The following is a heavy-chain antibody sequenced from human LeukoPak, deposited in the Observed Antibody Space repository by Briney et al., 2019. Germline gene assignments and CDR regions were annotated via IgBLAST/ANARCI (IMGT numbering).Heavy chain of an antibody. CDR2: IYYSGST. CDR1: VGSISSYF. V-gene: IGHV4-59*08. Sequence: SETLSLTCTVSVGSISSYFWSWIRQPPGKGLEWIGHIYYSGSTNYNPSLKSRVAISLDTSKNHFSLKLSSVTAADTAVYYCARGDYFDYWGQGTLLTVSS. J-gene: IGHJ4*02. CDR3: ARGDYFDY. D-gene: IGHD3-16*01.